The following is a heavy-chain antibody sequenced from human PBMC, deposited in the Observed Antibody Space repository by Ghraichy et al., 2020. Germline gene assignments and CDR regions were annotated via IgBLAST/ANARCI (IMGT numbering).Heavy chain of an antibody. V-gene: IGHV4-4*07. CDR3: ARDAHYSSSWYYYGMDV. CDR2: VYSSGST. D-gene: IGHD6-13*01. J-gene: IGHJ6*02. CDR1: GGSISSYY. Sequence: SETLSLTCTVSGGSISSYYWSWIRQPAGKGLEWIGRVYSSGSTHYNPSLKSRVTMSVDTAKNQFSLKINSVTAADTAVYYCARDAHYSSSWYYYGMDVWGLGTKVTVSS.